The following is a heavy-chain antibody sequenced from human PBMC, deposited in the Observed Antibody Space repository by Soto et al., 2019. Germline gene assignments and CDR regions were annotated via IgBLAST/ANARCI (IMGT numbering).Heavy chain of an antibody. J-gene: IGHJ3*02. Sequence: GGSLRLSCAASGFTFDDYAMHWVRQAPGKGLEWVSGISWNSGSIGYADSVKGRFTISRDNAKNSLYLQMNSLRAEDTALYYCAKDIEVPDSSGYYSGAFDIWSQGTMVTVSS. CDR2: ISWNSGSI. V-gene: IGHV3-9*01. CDR1: GFTFDDYA. CDR3: AKDIEVPDSSGYYSGAFDI. D-gene: IGHD3-22*01.